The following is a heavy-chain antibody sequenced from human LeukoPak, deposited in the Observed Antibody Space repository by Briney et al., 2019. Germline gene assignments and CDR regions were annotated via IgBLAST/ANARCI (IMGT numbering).Heavy chain of an antibody. CDR3: ARDASYYYDSSGYYKDPFDY. CDR1: GGSISSYY. Sequence: SETLSLTCTVSGGSISSYYWSWIRQPPGKGLEWIGYIYYSGSTYYNPSLKSRVTISVDTSKNQFSLKLSSVTAADTAVYYCARDASYYYDSSGYYKDPFDYWGQGTLVTVSS. J-gene: IGHJ4*02. D-gene: IGHD3-22*01. CDR2: IYYSGST. V-gene: IGHV4-59*12.